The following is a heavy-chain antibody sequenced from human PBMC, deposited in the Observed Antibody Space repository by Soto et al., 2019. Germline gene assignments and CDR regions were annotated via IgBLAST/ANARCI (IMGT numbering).Heavy chain of an antibody. CDR1: GYSFTSYG. V-gene: IGHV1-18*04. CDR2: ISANSGNT. J-gene: IGHJ4*02. D-gene: IGHD6-25*01. Sequence: QVQLVQSGTEVKKPGASVKVSCKASGYSFTSYGVSWVRQAPGQGLEWMGWISANSGNTDYAQKFRGRVTMTTETSTSTAYMDLRSLRSDDSAVYYCVRDPQRNDYWGQGTLVTVSS. CDR3: VRDPQRNDY.